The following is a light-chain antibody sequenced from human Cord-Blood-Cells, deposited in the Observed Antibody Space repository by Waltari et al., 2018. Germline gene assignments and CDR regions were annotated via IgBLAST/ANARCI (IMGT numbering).Light chain of an antibody. V-gene: IGKV1-8*01. J-gene: IGKJ1*01. CDR1: KGISSY. CDR2: AAS. CDR3: QQYYSYPWT. Sequence: AIRMTQSPSSFSASTGDRVTIPFPANKGISSYLAWYQEKPGKAPKLLNYAASTLQSGVPSRFSGSGSGTDFTLTISCLQSEDFATYYCQQYYSYPWTFGQGSKVEIK.